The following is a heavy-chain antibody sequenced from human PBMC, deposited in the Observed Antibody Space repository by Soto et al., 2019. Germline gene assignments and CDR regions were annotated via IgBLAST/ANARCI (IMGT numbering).Heavy chain of an antibody. Sequence: HPGGSLRLSCAASGFTFSSYGMHWVRQAPGKGLEWVAVIWYDGNNKYYADSVKGRFTISRDNSKNTLYLQMNSLRAEDTAVYYCARGGSSWYRAFDYWGQGTLVTVSS. J-gene: IGHJ4*02. CDR2: IWYDGNNK. CDR3: ARGGSSWYRAFDY. D-gene: IGHD6-13*01. V-gene: IGHV3-33*01. CDR1: GFTFSSYG.